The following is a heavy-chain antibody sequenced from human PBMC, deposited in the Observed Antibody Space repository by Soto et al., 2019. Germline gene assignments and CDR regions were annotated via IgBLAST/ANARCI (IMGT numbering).Heavy chain of an antibody. V-gene: IGHV3-15*01. J-gene: IGHJ6*02. CDR2: IKSKAEGETT. Sequence: GGSLRLSCAASGFSFGNAWMSWVCQARGKGLEWVGRIKSKAEGETTDYAAPVKGRFIISRDNSENTLYLQMNSLKPEDTAVYYCTTDKFNYFYYYGMDVWGQRPTVTVS. CDR1: GFSFGNAW. CDR3: TTDKFNYFYYYGMDV.